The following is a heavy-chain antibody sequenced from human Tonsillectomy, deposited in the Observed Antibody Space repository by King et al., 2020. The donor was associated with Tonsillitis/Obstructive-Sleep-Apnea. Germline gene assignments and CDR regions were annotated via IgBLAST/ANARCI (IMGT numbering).Heavy chain of an antibody. CDR2: IKSKTDGGTT. Sequence: VQLVESGGGLVKPGGSLRLSCAASGFTFSNAWMNWVRQAPGKGLEWVGRIKSKTDGGTTDYAAPVKGRFTISRDDSKNTLYLQMNSLKTEDTSVYYCTTGESTYYYDSSGYYYPPDAFDIWGQGTMVTVSS. CDR1: GFTFSNAW. CDR3: TTGESTYYYDSSGYYYPPDAFDI. D-gene: IGHD3-22*01. J-gene: IGHJ3*02. V-gene: IGHV3-15*07.